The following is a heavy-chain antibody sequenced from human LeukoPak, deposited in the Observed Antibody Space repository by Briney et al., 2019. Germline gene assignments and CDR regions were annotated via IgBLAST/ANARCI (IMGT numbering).Heavy chain of an antibody. CDR1: GFTFSSYS. CDR2: ISSSSSYI. CDR3: ARVAAAGLYYFDY. V-gene: IGHV3-21*01. J-gene: IGHJ4*02. Sequence: PGGSLRLSCAASGFTFSSYSMNWVRQAPGKGLEWVSSISSSSSYIYYADSVKGRFTISRDNAKNSLYLQMNSLRAEDTAVYYCARVAAAGLYYFDYWGQGTLVTVSS. D-gene: IGHD6-13*01.